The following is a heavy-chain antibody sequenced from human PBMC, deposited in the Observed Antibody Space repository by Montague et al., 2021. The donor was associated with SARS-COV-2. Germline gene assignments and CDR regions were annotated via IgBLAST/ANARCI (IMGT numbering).Heavy chain of an antibody. J-gene: IGHJ6*02. CDR3: ARSVSYYYGMDV. CDR1: GFTFSSYA. CDR2: ISYDGSNK. Sequence: SLRLSCAASGFTFSSYAMHWVRQAPGKGLEWVAVISYDGSNKYYADSVKGRFTISRDNSKNTLCLQMNSLRAEDTAVYYCARSVSYYYGMDVWGQGTTVTVSS. V-gene: IGHV3-30*04.